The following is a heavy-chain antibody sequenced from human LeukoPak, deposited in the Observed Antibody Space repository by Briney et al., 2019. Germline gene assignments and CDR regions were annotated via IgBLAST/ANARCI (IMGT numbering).Heavy chain of an antibody. CDR3: ARLSTIFGVVVFDY. V-gene: IGHV1-69*05. Sequence: SVKVSRKDTGGTFSSHPISWVRQAPGQGRERMGLIISIFGTANYAQTFQGRVTITTDESTSTVYMELSSLRSEDTAVYYCARLSTIFGVVVFDYWGQGTLVTVSS. CDR1: GGTFSSHP. J-gene: IGHJ4*02. D-gene: IGHD3-3*01. CDR2: IISIFGTA.